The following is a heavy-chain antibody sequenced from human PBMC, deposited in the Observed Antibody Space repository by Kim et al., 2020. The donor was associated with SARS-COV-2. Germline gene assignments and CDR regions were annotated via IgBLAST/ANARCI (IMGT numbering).Heavy chain of an antibody. Sequence: SETLSLTCTVSGGSISSYYWSWIRQPPGKGLEWIGYIYYSGSTNYNPSLKSRVTISVDTSKNQFSLKLSSVTAADTAVYYCARDSIAARTFLGRTGLTAFDICGHGTMVTVS. CDR3: ARDSIAARTFLGRTGLTAFDI. CDR1: GGSISSYY. CDR2: IYYSGST. D-gene: IGHD6-6*01. V-gene: IGHV4-59*01. J-gene: IGHJ3*02.